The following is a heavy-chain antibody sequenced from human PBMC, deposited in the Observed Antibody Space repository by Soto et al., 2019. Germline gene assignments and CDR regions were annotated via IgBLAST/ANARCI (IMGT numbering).Heavy chain of an antibody. Sequence: GESLKISCAASGFTFSSYGMHWLRQAPGKGLEWVAVIWFDGSNKYYGDSVKGRFTISRDNSKNTLYLQMNSLRAEDTAVYYCAREASYGGDVWWFDPWGQGTLVTVSS. V-gene: IGHV3-33*08. CDR3: AREASYGGDVWWFDP. D-gene: IGHD5-12*01. J-gene: IGHJ5*02. CDR2: IWFDGSNK. CDR1: GFTFSSYG.